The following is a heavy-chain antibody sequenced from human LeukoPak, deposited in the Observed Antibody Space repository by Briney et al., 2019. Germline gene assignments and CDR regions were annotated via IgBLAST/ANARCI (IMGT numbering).Heavy chain of an antibody. Sequence: ASVKVSCKASGYTFTGYYMHWVRQAPGQGLEWMGWINPNSGGTNYAQKFQGRVTMARDTSISTAYMELSRLRSDDTAVYYCARGYGSGSYYRYWGQGTLVTVSS. V-gene: IGHV1-2*02. CDR3: ARGYGSGSYYRY. J-gene: IGHJ4*02. D-gene: IGHD3-10*01. CDR1: GYTFTGYY. CDR2: INPNSGGT.